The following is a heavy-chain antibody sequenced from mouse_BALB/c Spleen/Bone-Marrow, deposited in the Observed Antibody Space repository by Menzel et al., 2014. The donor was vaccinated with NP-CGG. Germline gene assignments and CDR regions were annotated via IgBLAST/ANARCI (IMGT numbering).Heavy chain of an antibody. Sequence: SGGGSVQPGGSLKLSCAASGFTFSDYYMYWVRQTPEKRLEWVAYISNGGGSTYYPDTIKGRFTISRDNAKNTLFLQMSRLKSEDTAVYFCSTMITTPYALDYWGQGTSVTVSS. J-gene: IGHJ4*01. CDR2: ISNGGGST. D-gene: IGHD2-4*01. CDR1: GFTFSDYY. V-gene: IGHV5-12*01. CDR3: STMITTPYALDY.